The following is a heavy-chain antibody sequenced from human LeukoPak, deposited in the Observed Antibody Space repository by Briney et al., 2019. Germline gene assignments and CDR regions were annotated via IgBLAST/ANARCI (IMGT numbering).Heavy chain of an antibody. CDR1: GGSISSSSYY. V-gene: IGHV4-39*01. D-gene: IGHD3-22*01. Sequence: SETLSLTCTVSGGSISSSSYYWGWIRQPPGKGLEWIGNIYYSRSTHYSPSLKSRVTISVDTSKNQFSPKLSSVTAADTAVYYCARGLSMIVVVAHDWYFDLWGRGTLVTVSS. CDR2: IYYSRST. J-gene: IGHJ2*01. CDR3: ARGLSMIVVVAHDWYFDL.